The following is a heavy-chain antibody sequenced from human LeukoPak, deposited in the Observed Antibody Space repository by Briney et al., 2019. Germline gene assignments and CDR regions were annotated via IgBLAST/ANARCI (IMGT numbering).Heavy chain of an antibody. J-gene: IGHJ4*02. Sequence: SETLSLTCTVSGGSMKNYYWSWIRQPPGKGLEWIGYIYYSGSTNYNPSLKSRVTLSVDTSMNQFSLTLKSVTAADTAVYYCARDLGFADPFDCWGQGTLVTVSS. CDR1: GGSMKNYY. D-gene: IGHD3-16*01. V-gene: IGHV4-59*01. CDR2: IYYSGST. CDR3: ARDLGFADPFDC.